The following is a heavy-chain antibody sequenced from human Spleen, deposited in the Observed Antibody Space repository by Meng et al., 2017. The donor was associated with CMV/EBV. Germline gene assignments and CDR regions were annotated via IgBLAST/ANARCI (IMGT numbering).Heavy chain of an antibody. CDR2: ISAYNGNT. J-gene: IGHJ4*02. CDR3: ARAHQPYYNFWSGSDY. Sequence: ASVKVSCKASGYTFTGYYMHWVRQAPGQGLEWMGWISAYNGNTNYAQKLQGRVTMTTDTSTSTVYMELRSLRSDDTAVYYCARAHQPYYNFWSGSDYWGQGSLVTVSS. CDR1: GYTFTGYY. V-gene: IGHV1-18*04. D-gene: IGHD3-3*01.